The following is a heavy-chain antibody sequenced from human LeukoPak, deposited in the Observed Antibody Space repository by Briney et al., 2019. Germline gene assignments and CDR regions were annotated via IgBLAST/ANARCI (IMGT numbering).Heavy chain of an antibody. D-gene: IGHD1-1*01. CDR1: GGSLSSYY. CDR3: AGGLGNGAFDI. J-gene: IGHJ3*02. V-gene: IGHV4-59*01. CDR2: IYYSGST. Sequence: SETLSLTCTVSGGSLSSYYWGWIRQPPGKGLEWIGYIYYSGSTNYNPSLKSRVTISEDTSKNQFSLKLSSVTAADTAVYYCAGGLGNGAFDIWGQGTMVTVSS.